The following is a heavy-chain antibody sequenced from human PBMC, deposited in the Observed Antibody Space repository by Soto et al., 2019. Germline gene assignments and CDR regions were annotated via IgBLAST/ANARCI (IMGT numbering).Heavy chain of an antibody. Sequence: PSETLSLTCAIHGLSFMGHYWSWIRQPPGKGLEWIGEINHSGSTNYNPSLKSRVTISVDTSKNQFSLKLSSVTAADTAVYYCARGSTGNAFDIWGQGTMVT. J-gene: IGHJ3*02. CDR3: ARGSTGNAFDI. CDR2: INHSGST. CDR1: GLSFMGHY. V-gene: IGHV4-34*01.